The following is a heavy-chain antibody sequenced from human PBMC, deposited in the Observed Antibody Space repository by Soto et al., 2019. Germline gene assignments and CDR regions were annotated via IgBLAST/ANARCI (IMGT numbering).Heavy chain of an antibody. Sequence: ASVKVSCKASGGTFSSYAISWVRQAPGQGLEWMGGIIPIFGTANYAQKFQGRVTITADESTSTAYMELSSLRSEDTAVYYCARERPQLPQVAAAGVGNFDYWGQGTLVTVSS. CDR3: ARERPQLPQVAAAGVGNFDY. V-gene: IGHV1-69*13. J-gene: IGHJ4*02. D-gene: IGHD6-13*01. CDR1: GGTFSSYA. CDR2: IIPIFGTA.